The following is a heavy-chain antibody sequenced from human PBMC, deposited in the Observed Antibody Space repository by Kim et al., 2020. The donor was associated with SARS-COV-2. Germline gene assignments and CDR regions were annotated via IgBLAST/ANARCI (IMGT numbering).Heavy chain of an antibody. D-gene: IGHD4-4*01. V-gene: IGHV4-31*03. CDR3: ARGDAYRYYGMDV. Sequence: SETLSLTCTVSGGSISSGGYYWSWIRQHPGKGLEWIGYIYYSGSTYYNPSLKSRVTISVDTSKNQFSLKLSSVTAADTAVYYCARGDAYRYYGMDVWGQGTTVTVSS. J-gene: IGHJ6*02. CDR1: GGSISSGGYY. CDR2: IYYSGST.